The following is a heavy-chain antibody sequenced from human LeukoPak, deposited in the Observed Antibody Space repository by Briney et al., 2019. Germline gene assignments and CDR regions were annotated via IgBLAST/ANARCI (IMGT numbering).Heavy chain of an antibody. V-gene: IGHV4-34*01. D-gene: IGHD1-14*01. J-gene: IGHJ3*02. Sequence: SETLSLTCAVYGGSFSGYYWSWIRQPPGKGLEWIGEINHSGSTNYNPSLKSRVTISVDTSKNQFSLKLSSVTAADTAVYYCALTSRMLFDIWGQGTMVTVSS. CDR1: GGSFSGYY. CDR2: INHSGST. CDR3: ALTSRMLFDI.